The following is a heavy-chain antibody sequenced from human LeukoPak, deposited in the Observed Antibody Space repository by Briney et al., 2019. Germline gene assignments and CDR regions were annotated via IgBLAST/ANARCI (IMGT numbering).Heavy chain of an antibody. CDR3: AREAPYGGLDY. CDR1: GYTFTGYY. D-gene: IGHD4/OR15-4a*01. CDR2: INPNSGGT. J-gene: IGHJ4*02. Sequence: WASVKVSCKASGYTFTGYYMHWVRQAPGQGLEWTGWINPNSGGTNYAQKFQGRVTMTRDTSISTAYMEPSRLRSDDTAVYCCAREAPYGGLDYWGQGTLVTVSS. V-gene: IGHV1-2*02.